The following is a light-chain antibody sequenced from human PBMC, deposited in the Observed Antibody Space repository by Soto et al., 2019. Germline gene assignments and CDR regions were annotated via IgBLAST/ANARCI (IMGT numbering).Light chain of an antibody. CDR2: DAS. J-gene: IGKJ3*01. CDR3: QQPFT. Sequence: EIVLTQSPATLSLSPGERATLSCRASQSVSSYLAWYQQKPGQAPRLLIYDASNRATGIPARFSGSGSGTDFTLTISSLEPEDFAVYYCQQPFTFGPGTKVDNK. V-gene: IGKV3-11*01. CDR1: QSVSSY.